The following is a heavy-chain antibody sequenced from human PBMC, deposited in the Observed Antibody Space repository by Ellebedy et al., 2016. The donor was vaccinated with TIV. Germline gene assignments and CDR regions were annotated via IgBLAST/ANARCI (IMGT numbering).Heavy chain of an antibody. Sequence: GESLKISCAASGFTSSTYAIHWVRQAPGKGLEWVAVMWYDGNNNHYADSVKGRFTVSRDSSKNTLFLQMDSLRAEDTAVYYCARDRFVLRFLEWLTPSPYYYGMDVWGQGTTVTVSS. J-gene: IGHJ6*02. D-gene: IGHD3-3*01. CDR1: GFTSSTYA. CDR2: MWYDGNNN. CDR3: ARDRFVLRFLEWLTPSPYYYGMDV. V-gene: IGHV3-33*01.